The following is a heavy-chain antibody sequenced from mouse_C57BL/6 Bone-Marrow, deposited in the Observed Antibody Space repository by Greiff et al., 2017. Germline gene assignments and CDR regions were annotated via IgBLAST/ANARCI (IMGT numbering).Heavy chain of an antibody. CDR1: GYTFTDYE. D-gene: IGHD2-4*01. Sequence: QVQLKQSGAELVRPGASVTLSCKASGYTFTDYEMHWVKQTPVHGLEWIGAIDPETGGTAYNQKFKGKAILTAAKSSSTAYMELRSLTSEDSAVYYCTPLYDYDGAWFAYWGQGTLVTVSA. J-gene: IGHJ3*01. V-gene: IGHV1-15*01. CDR3: TPLYDYDGAWFAY. CDR2: IDPETGGT.